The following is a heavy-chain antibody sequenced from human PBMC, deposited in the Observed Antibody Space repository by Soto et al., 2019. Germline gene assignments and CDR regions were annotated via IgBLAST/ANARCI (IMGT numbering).Heavy chain of an antibody. Sequence: QITLKESGHTLVKPTQTLTLTCTFSGFSVGGSGVGVGWIRQPPGKALEWLGVIYWDDDKRYSSSLRNRITLTKESARDHVVLTLNNMAPEYAGTYDCAHSRDIVSPEAHGGFDIWGQGTMVNVS. J-gene: IGHJ3*02. CDR3: AHSRDIVSPEAHGGFDI. V-gene: IGHV2-5*02. CDR1: GFSVGGSGVG. D-gene: IGHD2-15*01. CDR2: IYWDDDK.